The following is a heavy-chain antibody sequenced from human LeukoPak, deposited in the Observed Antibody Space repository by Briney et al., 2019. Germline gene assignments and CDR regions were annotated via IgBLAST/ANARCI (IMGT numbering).Heavy chain of an antibody. CDR2: ISYDGSNK. D-gene: IGHD5-24*01. CDR1: GFTFSSYA. Sequence: QAGGSLRLSCAASGFTFSSYAMHWVRQAPGKGLEWVAVISYDGSNKYYADSVKGRFTISRDNAKNSLYLQMNSLRAEDTAVYYCARDRSQRSRMDVWGKGTTVTVSS. V-gene: IGHV3-30-3*01. CDR3: ARDRSQRSRMDV. J-gene: IGHJ6*03.